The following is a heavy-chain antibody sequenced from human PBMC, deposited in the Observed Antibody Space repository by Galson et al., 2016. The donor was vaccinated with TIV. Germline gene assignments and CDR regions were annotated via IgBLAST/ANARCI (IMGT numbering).Heavy chain of an antibody. CDR3: AHRRTTGSGDTFYI. CDR1: GFSLTTIGVG. CDR2: VYWDDDE. D-gene: IGHD1-1*01. J-gene: IGHJ3*02. V-gene: IGHV2-5*02. Sequence: PALVKPTQALTLTCTFSGFSLTTIGVGVAWLRQPPGKALECLAVVYWDDDERYSPSLRSRLTVTKDTSKNQVVLTMTNMDPVDTATYYCAHRRTTGSGDTFYIWGQGTMVTVSS.